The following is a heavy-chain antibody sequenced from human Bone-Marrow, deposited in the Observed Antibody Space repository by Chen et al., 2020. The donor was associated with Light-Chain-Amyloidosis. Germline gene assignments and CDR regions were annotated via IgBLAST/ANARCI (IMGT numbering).Heavy chain of an antibody. CDR3: AREFGRHCSGCNCYSGYFDY. Sequence: QVQLVDSGGGVVQPGRSLRLSCVASGFIFSDYAMHWVRQAPGKGLEWVALISKDGRYDLYADSVKGRLTVSRKNSKNTLDVQMNSLRAEDTAVYYCAREFGRHCSGCNCYSGYFDYWGQGTLVTVSS. CDR1: GFIFSDYA. J-gene: IGHJ4*02. CDR2: ISKDGRYD. V-gene: IGHV3-30*04. D-gene: IGHD2-15*01.